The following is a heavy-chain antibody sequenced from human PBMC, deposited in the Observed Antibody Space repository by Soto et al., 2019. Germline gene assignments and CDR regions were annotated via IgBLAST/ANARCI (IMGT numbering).Heavy chain of an antibody. J-gene: IGHJ6*03. CDR3: ARNGLSDIVVVPAAIPKYYYYYMDV. V-gene: IGHV4-59*08. CDR1: GGSISSYY. Sequence: SETLSLTCTVSGGSISSYYWSWIRQPPGKGLEWIGYIYYSGSTNYNPSLKSRVTISVDTSKNQFSLKLSSVTAADTAVYYCARNGLSDIVVVPAAIPKYYYYYMDVWGKGTTVTVSS. D-gene: IGHD2-2*01. CDR2: IYYSGST.